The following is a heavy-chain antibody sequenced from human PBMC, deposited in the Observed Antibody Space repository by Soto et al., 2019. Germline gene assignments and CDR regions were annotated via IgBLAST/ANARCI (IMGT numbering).Heavy chain of an antibody. CDR2: VSGDNGNT. D-gene: IGHD1-26*01. Sequence: QAQLVQSGAEVKKPGASVKVSCTASGYSFISHGITWVRQAPGQGLEWMGWVSGDNGNTNYAQKLQGRVTMTTDTSTDTAFMELRSLISDDTAVYYCARIGTWDKNWYFDLWGRGTLVIVSS. CDR3: ARIGTWDKNWYFDL. V-gene: IGHV1-18*04. CDR1: GYSFISHG. J-gene: IGHJ2*01.